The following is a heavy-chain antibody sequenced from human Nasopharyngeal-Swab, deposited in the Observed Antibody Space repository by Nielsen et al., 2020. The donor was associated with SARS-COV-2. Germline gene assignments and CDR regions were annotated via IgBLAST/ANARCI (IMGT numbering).Heavy chain of an antibody. CDR3: ARIQQQLPGIV. CDR1: GDSVSNDRAA. J-gene: IGHJ3*01. CDR2: TWYRSKWNY. Sequence: SETLSLTCAISGDSVSNDRAAWSWIRQSPAKGLEWLGRTWYRSKWNYDYATSLRGRLTVSPDTAKNQFSLHLNSVTPDATAVYYCARIQQQLPGIVWGQGTMVIVSS. D-gene: IGHD6-13*01. V-gene: IGHV6-1*01.